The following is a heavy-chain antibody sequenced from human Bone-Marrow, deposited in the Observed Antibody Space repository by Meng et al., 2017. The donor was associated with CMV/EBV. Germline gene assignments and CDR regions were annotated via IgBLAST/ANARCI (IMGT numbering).Heavy chain of an antibody. CDR3: AREVVVVPADISGFDP. CDR1: GYTFTSYD. J-gene: IGHJ5*02. Sequence: ASVKVSCKTSGYTFTSYDINWVRQATGQGLEWMGWMNPNSGNTGYAQKFQGRVTMTRKTSISTAYMELSSLRSDDTAVYYCAREVVVVPADISGFDPWGQGTLVTVSS. D-gene: IGHD2-2*01. CDR2: MNPNSGNT. V-gene: IGHV1-8*01.